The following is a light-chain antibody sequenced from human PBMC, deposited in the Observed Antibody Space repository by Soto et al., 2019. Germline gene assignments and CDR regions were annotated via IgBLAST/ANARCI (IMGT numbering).Light chain of an antibody. V-gene: IGKV3-20*01. CDR2: GAS. CDR3: QQYGSSPRT. J-gene: IGKJ2*01. Sequence: EIVLTQSPGTLSLSPGERATLSCRASQTVSTNYLAWYQQKPGQAPRLLIDGASSMSDGIPGRFGVSGSGADFILTISRLEPEDFAVYYCQQYGSSPRTFGQGTKLEIK. CDR1: QTVSTNY.